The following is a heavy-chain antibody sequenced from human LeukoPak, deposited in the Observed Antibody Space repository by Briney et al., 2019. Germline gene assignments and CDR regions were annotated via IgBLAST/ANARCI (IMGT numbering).Heavy chain of an antibody. D-gene: IGHD6-13*01. V-gene: IGHV4-61*02. CDR1: GGSISSGSYY. CDR2: MYTSGST. J-gene: IGHJ4*02. Sequence: PSETLSLTCTVSGGSISSGSYYWSWIRQPAGQGLEYIGRMYTSGSTNYNPSLKSRVTISVDTSKNQFSLKLSSVTAADTAVYYCARHGPLFSSWYVSPYYFDYWGQGTLVTVSS. CDR3: ARHGPLFSSWYVSPYYFDY.